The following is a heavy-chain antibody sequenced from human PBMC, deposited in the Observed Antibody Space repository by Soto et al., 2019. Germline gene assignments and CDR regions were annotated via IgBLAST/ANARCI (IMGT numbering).Heavy chain of an antibody. D-gene: IGHD4-4*01. J-gene: IGHJ6*02. V-gene: IGHV3-74*01. Sequence: EVQLVESGGGLVQPGGSLRLSCAASGFTLRSYWLHWARQVPGKGLVWVSRINNDGSRTNYADSVQGRFTISRDNANNMLYLQMNSLRAEDTALYYCAREGTVNGFYYYGMDVWGQGTTVTVSS. CDR1: GFTLRSYW. CDR2: INNDGSRT. CDR3: AREGTVNGFYYYGMDV.